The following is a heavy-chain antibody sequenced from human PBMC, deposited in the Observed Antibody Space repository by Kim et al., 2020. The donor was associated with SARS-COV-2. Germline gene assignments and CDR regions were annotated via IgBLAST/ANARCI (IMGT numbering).Heavy chain of an antibody. CDR3: AKVALMVYADEYYFDY. D-gene: IGHD2-8*01. J-gene: IGHJ4*02. Sequence: GGSLRLSCAASGFTFSSYAMSWVRQAPGMGLEWVSAISGSGGSTYYADSVKGRFTISRDNSKNTLYLQMNSLRAEDTAVYYCAKVALMVYADEYYFDYWGQGTLVTVSS. CDR2: ISGSGGST. V-gene: IGHV3-23*01. CDR1: GFTFSSYA.